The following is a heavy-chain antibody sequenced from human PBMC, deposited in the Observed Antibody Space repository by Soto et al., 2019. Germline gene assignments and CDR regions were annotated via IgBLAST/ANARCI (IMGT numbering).Heavy chain of an antibody. CDR1: GFTFSDHY. CDR3: ARGYHSNYTQGYYYYYMDV. D-gene: IGHD4-4*01. V-gene: IGHV3-72*01. J-gene: IGHJ6*03. Sequence: SLRLSCAASGFTFSDHYMDWVRQAPGKGLEWVGRTRNKANSYTTEYAASVKGRFTISRDDSKNSLYLQMNSLKTEDTAVYYCARGYHSNYTQGYYYYYMDVWGKGPTVTVSS. CDR2: TRNKANSYTT.